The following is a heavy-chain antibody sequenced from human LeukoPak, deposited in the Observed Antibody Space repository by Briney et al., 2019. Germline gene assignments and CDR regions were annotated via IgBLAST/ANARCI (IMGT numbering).Heavy chain of an antibody. CDR2: INGSGDRT. CDR3: AKVIFYQLLH. CDR1: GFTFSSYA. Sequence: GGSLRLSCAASGFTFSSYAMSWVRQAPGKGLEWVSDINGSGDRTYYADSVKGRFTISRENSKNTLYLQMKSLRAEDPAVYYCAKVIFYQLLHWGQGTLVTVSS. D-gene: IGHD2-2*01. J-gene: IGHJ4*02. V-gene: IGHV3-23*01.